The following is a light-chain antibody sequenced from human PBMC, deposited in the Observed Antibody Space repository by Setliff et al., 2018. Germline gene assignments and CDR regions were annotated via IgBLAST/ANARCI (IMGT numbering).Light chain of an antibody. Sequence: QSVLAQPHSVSGSPGQSVTISCTGTSSDVGGFHYVSWYQQHPGKTPKLLIFDVTKRPSGVPDRFSASKSGSTASLTISGLQAEDEADYYCSAYTSSSTYVFGTGTKVTV. CDR2: DVT. CDR3: SAYTSSSTYV. V-gene: IGLV2-11*01. CDR1: SSDVGGFHY. J-gene: IGLJ1*01.